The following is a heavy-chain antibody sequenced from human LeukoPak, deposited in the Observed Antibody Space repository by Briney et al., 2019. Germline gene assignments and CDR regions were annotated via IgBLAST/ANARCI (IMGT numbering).Heavy chain of an antibody. D-gene: IGHD3-10*01. Sequence: SETLSLTCTVSGGSISSYYWSWVRQPPGKGLEWIGYIYYSGSTNYNPSLKSRVTISVDTSKNQFSLKLSSVTAADTAVYYCARDPSLLGDYYFDYWGQGTLVTVSS. J-gene: IGHJ4*02. CDR3: ARDPSLLGDYYFDY. V-gene: IGHV4-59*01. CDR1: GGSISSYY. CDR2: IYYSGST.